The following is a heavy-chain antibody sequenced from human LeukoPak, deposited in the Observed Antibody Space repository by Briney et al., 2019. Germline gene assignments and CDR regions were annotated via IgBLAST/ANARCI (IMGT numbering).Heavy chain of an antibody. CDR1: GFTFSPYG. V-gene: IGHV3-21*04. D-gene: IGHD3-3*01. Sequence: GGSLRLSCEASGFTFSPYGMTWVRQAPGKGLEWVSTISYDSRSIGYADSVKGRFTISRDNAKNSLYLQMNSLRAEDTAVYYCARAAYDFWSGYYTYYYGMDVWGQGTTVTASS. CDR2: ISYDSRSI. CDR3: ARAAYDFWSGYYTYYYGMDV. J-gene: IGHJ6*02.